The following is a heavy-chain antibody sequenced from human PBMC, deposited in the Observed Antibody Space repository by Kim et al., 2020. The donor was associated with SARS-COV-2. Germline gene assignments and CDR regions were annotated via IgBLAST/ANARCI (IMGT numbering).Heavy chain of an antibody. CDR2: ISSNGGST. J-gene: IGHJ3*02. CDR3: VKDPVSRYSSSWYWRHHDAFDI. D-gene: IGHD6-13*01. V-gene: IGHV3-64D*09. Sequence: GGSLRLSCSASGFTFSSYAMHWVRQAPGKGLEYVSAISSNGGSTYYADSVKGRFTISRDNSKNTLYLQMSSLRAEDTAVYYCVKDPVSRYSSSWYWRHHDAFDIWGQGTMVTVSS. CDR1: GFTFSSYA.